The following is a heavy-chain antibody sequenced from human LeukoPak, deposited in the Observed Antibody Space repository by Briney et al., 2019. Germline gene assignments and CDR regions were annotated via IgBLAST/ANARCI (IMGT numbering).Heavy chain of an antibody. V-gene: IGHV3-11*05. J-gene: IGHJ4*02. CDR2: ISSSSSYT. CDR1: GFSFSDYY. Sequence: GGSLRLSCAASGFSFSDYYMSWMCQAPGKGLEWVSYISSSSSYTNYADSVKGRFTTSRDNAENSLYLQMDSLRDDDTAVYYCARVRLYSSSWYCDYWGQGTLVTVSS. CDR3: ARVRLYSSSWYCDY. D-gene: IGHD6-13*01.